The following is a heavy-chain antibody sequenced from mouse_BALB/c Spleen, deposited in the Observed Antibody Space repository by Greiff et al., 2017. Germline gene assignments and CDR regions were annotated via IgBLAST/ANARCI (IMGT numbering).Heavy chain of an antibody. J-gene: IGHJ2*01. V-gene: IGHV1-5*01. CDR2: IYPGNSDT. D-gene: IGHD2-1*01. CDR1: GYTFTSYW. Sequence: EVQLQESGTVLARPGASVKMSCKASGYTFTSYWMHWVKQRPGQGLEWIGAIYPGNSDTSYNQKFKGKAKLTAVTSTSTAYMELSSLTNEDSAVYYCARASGGNYDFDYWGQGTTLTVSS. CDR3: ARASGGNYDFDY.